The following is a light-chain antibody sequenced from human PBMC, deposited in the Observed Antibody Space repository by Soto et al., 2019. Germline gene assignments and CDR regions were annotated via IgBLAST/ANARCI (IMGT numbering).Light chain of an antibody. CDR2: GAS. J-gene: IGKJ4*01. V-gene: IGKV3-20*01. Sequence: EIVLTQSPGTLSLSPGERATLSCRASHSVSSSYLAWYQQKPGQAPRLLIYGASSRATGIPDRFSGSGSGTHFPRDISRREPEVFGQYYCQHYGSSPPFTVGGGTKVEIK. CDR1: HSVSSSY. CDR3: QHYGSSPPFT.